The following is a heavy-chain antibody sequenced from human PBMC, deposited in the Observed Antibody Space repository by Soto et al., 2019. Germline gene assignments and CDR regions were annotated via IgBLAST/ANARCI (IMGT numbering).Heavy chain of an antibody. J-gene: IGHJ3*02. CDR2: IYYSGST. Sequence: SETLSLTCTVSGGSISSSIYYWGWIRQPPGKGLEWIGSIYYSGSTYYNPSLKSRVTISVDTSKNQFSLKLSSVTAADTAVYYCANYYDILTGYDYAFDIWGQGTMVTVSS. D-gene: IGHD3-9*01. CDR3: ANYYDILTGYDYAFDI. V-gene: IGHV4-39*01. CDR1: GGSISSSIYY.